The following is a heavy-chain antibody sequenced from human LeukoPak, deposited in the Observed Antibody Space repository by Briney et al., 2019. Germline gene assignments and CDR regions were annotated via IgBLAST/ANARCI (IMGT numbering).Heavy chain of an antibody. D-gene: IGHD1-1*01. Sequence: ASVKVSCKASGYTFTGYYMHWVRQAPGQGLEWMGWINPNSGGTNYAQKFQGRVTMTRDTSISTAYMELSRLRSDDTAVYYCARGPRTTQKSNYYYYYMDVWGKGTTVTVSS. CDR3: ARGPRTTQKSNYYYYYMDV. V-gene: IGHV1-2*02. CDR2: INPNSGGT. CDR1: GYTFTGYY. J-gene: IGHJ6*03.